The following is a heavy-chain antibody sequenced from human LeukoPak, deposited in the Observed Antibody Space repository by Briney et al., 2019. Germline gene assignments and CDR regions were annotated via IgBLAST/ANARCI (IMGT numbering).Heavy chain of an antibody. V-gene: IGHV4-59*01. CDR2: IYYSGST. CDR1: GGSISSYY. D-gene: IGHD2-2*01. Sequence: SETLSLTCTVSGGSISSYYWGWIRQPPGKGLEWIGYIYYSGSTNYNPSLKSRVTISVDTSKNQFSLKLSSVTAADTAVYYCASLLPSSFAFDIWGQGTMVTVSS. J-gene: IGHJ3*02. CDR3: ASLLPSSFAFDI.